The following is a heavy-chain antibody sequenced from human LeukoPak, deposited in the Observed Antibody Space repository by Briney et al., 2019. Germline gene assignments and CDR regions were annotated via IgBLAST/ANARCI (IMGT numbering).Heavy chain of an antibody. V-gene: IGHV3-21*01. D-gene: IGHD6-13*01. CDR3: ARGSRAAGANWFDP. CDR2: ISSSSSYI. J-gene: IGHJ5*02. CDR1: GFTFSSYS. Sequence: NPGGSLRLSCAASGFTFSSYSMNWVRQAPGKGLEWVSSISSSSSYIYYADSVKGRFTISRDNAKNSLYLQMNSLRAEDTAVYYCARGSRAAGANWFDPWGQGTLVTVSS.